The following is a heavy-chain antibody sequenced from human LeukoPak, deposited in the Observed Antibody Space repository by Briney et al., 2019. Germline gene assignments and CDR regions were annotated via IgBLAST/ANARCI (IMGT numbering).Heavy chain of an antibody. D-gene: IGHD3-10*01. V-gene: IGHV4-38-2*02. Sequence: SETLSLTCTVSGYSISSGYYWGWIRPPPGKGLEWIGIIYHSGSTYYNPSLKSRVTISVDTSKNQFSLKLSSVTAADTAVYYCARDPFITMVRGVIIDYWGQGTLVTVSS. J-gene: IGHJ4*02. CDR1: GYSISSGYY. CDR2: IYHSGST. CDR3: ARDPFITMVRGVIIDY.